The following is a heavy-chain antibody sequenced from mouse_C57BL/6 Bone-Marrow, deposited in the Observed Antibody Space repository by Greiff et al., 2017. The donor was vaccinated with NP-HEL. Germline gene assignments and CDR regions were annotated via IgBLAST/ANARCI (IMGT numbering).Heavy chain of an antibody. D-gene: IGHD2-12*01. CDR3: SRWGLRGGYFGC. J-gene: IGHJ2*01. V-gene: IGHV1-15*01. Sequence: VQLQQPGAELVRPGASVTLSCKASGYTFTDYEMHWVKQTPVHGLEWIGAIDPDTGGTAYNQKFKGKAILTADKSSSTAYMELRSLTSEDSAVYYCSRWGLRGGYFGCWGKGATLTAAS. CDR1: GYTFTDYE. CDR2: IDPDTGGT.